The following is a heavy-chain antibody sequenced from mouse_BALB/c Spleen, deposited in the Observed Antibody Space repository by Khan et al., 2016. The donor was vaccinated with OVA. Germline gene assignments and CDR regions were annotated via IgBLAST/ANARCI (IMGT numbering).Heavy chain of an antibody. Sequence: QVQLQQSGAELVKPGASVRLSCKASGYTFTSYYLYWVKQRPGHGLEWIGDINPSNGGTNFNENFKTKATLTVDKSSSTAYMQLSSLTSEDCAVYYCTRSGYGAFAYWGQGTLVTVSA. J-gene: IGHJ3*01. V-gene: IGHV1S81*02. CDR1: GYTFTSYY. CDR3: TRSGYGAFAY. D-gene: IGHD1-1*02. CDR2: INPSNGGT.